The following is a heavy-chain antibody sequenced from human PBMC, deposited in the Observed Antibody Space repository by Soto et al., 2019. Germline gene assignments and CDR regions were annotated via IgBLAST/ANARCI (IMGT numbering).Heavy chain of an antibody. D-gene: IGHD6-13*01. CDR2: IYPGDSDT. CDR3: ARRTFDYSSSWSPPVETSGYFQH. Sequence: PGESLKISCKGSGYSFTSYWIGWVRQMPGKGLEWMGIIYPGDSDTRYSPSFQGQVTISADKSISTAYLQWSSLKASDTAMYYCARRTFDYSSSWSPPVETSGYFQHWGQGTLVTVSS. CDR1: GYSFTSYW. J-gene: IGHJ1*01. V-gene: IGHV5-51*01.